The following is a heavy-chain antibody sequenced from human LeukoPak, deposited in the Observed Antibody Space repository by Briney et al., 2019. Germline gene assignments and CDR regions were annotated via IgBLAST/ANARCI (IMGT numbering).Heavy chain of an antibody. V-gene: IGHV3-33*01. Sequence: GGSLRLSCAASGFTFSSCGMHWVRQAPGKGLEWVAVIWYDGSNKYYADSVKGRLTISRDNSKNTLYLQMNSLRAEDTAVYYCARDPRYGYSYGYLDYWGQGTLVTVSS. CDR1: GFTFSSCG. D-gene: IGHD5-18*01. J-gene: IGHJ4*02. CDR3: ARDPRYGYSYGYLDY. CDR2: IWYDGSNK.